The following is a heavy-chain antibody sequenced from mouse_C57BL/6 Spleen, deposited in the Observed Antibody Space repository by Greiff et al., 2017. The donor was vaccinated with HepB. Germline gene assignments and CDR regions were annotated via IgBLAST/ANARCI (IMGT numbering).Heavy chain of an antibody. V-gene: IGHV1-81*01. J-gene: IGHJ2*01. CDR1: GYTFTSYG. D-gene: IGHD1-1*01. Sequence: QVQLLQSGAELARPGASVKLSCKASGYTFTSYGISWVKQRTGQGLEWIGEIYPRSGNTYYNEKFKGKATLTADKSSSTAYMELRSLTSEDSAVYFCARRGLPYWFDYWGQGTTLTVSS. CDR2: IYPRSGNT. CDR3: ARRGLPYWFDY.